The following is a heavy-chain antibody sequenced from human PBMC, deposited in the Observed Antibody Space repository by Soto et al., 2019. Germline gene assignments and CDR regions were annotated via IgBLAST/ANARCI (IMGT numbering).Heavy chain of an antibody. V-gene: IGHV4-30-4*01. Sequence: PSETLSLTWPFAGGTSSSGYYYWSWVSQPPGKGLEWIGYIYYTGTTYYNPSLKSRVTISLDMSKNQFSVSLTSVTASDTAVYYCATDHRLDTGRGGYYYYAMDVWGQRTSVTVSS. CDR1: GGTSSSGYYY. J-gene: IGHJ6*02. D-gene: IGHD2-2*02. CDR3: ATDHRLDTGRGGYYYYAMDV. CDR2: IYYTGTT.